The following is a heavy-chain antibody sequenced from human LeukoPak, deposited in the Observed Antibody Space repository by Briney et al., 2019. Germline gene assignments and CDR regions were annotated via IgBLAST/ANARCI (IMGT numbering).Heavy chain of an antibody. V-gene: IGHV4-59*01. D-gene: IGHD3-22*01. J-gene: IGHJ4*02. Sequence: PSETLSLTCTVSGGSISSYYWSWIRQPPGKGLEWIGYIYYSGSTNYNPSLKSRVTTSVDTSKNQFSLKLSSVTAADTAVYYCASGYDSSGYYVYWGQGTLVTVSS. CDR2: IYYSGST. CDR1: GGSISSYY. CDR3: ASGYDSSGYYVY.